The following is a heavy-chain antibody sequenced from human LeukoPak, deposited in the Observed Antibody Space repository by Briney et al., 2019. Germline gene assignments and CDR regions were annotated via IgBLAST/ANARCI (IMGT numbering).Heavy chain of an antibody. D-gene: IGHD3-10*01. CDR3: AKDVGDSGSYYGH. CDR1: GFTFNRYA. CDR2: LSGSGGTT. V-gene: IGHV3-23*01. J-gene: IGHJ4*02. Sequence: GGSLRLSCAASGFTFNRYAMTWVRQAPGKGLEWLSALSGSGGTTYYADSVKGRFTISRDNSKNILYLQMNSLRADDTAAYYCAKDVGDSGSYYGHWGQGTLVTVSS.